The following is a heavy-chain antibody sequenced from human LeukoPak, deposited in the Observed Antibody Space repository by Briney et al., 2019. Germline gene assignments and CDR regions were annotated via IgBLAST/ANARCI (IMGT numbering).Heavy chain of an antibody. V-gene: IGHV3-15*01. Sequence: GGSLRLSCAASGFTFSNAWMSWFRQAPGKGLEWVGRIKSNTDGGTTDYAAPVKGRFTVSRDDSKKTLYLQMNSLKTEDTAVYYCATEGLVPAAMGYWGLGTLVTVSS. D-gene: IGHD2-2*01. J-gene: IGHJ4*02. CDR3: ATEGLVPAAMGY. CDR2: IKSNTDGGTT. CDR1: GFTFSNAW.